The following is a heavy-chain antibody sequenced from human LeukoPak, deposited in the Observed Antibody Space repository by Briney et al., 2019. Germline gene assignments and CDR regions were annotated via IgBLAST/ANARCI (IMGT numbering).Heavy chain of an antibody. CDR2: IGTAGDT. D-gene: IGHD6-13*01. Sequence: GGSLRLSCAASGFTFSNYDMHWVRQATGKGLEWVSAIGTAGDTYYAGSVEGRLNISRENAKNSLYLQMNSLRAGDTAVYYCARVRAAVGINWYFDLWGRATVHTVSS. CDR1: GFTFSNYD. V-gene: IGHV3-13*04. CDR3: ARVRAAVGINWYFDL. J-gene: IGHJ2*01.